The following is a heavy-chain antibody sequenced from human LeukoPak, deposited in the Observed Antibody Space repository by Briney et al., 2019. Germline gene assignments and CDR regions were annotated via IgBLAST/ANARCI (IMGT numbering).Heavy chain of an antibody. Sequence: SETLSLTCAVYGGSFSGYYWTWIRQTPEKGLEWIGEMNPSGSTSYNPSLKSRVTISVDTSKNQFSLKLSSVTAADTAVYYCAREVPGYDFWSGYRRGYYFDYWGQGTLVTVS. CDR3: AREVPGYDFWSGYRRGYYFDY. D-gene: IGHD3-3*01. V-gene: IGHV4-34*01. CDR1: GGSFSGYY. CDR2: MNPSGST. J-gene: IGHJ4*02.